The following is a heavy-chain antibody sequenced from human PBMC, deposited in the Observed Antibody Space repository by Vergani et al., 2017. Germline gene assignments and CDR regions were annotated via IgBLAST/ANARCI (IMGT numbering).Heavy chain of an antibody. Sequence: QVKLEESGGGVVQPGRSLRLSCAASGFSFGNYAMHWVRQAPGKGLEWVGVISYDGTEKKYADSVNGRFTISRDNSKKMLSLQMNSLRVEDTAVYYCARRWKGIIMGMASTHLRGQGTQVSVS. V-gene: IGHV3-30-3*01. J-gene: IGHJ4*02. D-gene: IGHD3-10*01. CDR1: GFSFGNYA. CDR3: ARRWKGIIMGMASTHL. CDR2: ISYDGTEK.